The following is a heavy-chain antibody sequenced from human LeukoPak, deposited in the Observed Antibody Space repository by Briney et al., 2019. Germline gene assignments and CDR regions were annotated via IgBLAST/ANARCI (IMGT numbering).Heavy chain of an antibody. J-gene: IGHJ4*02. CDR3: ATFGVIVRNDYFDF. Sequence: PGGSLRLSCAASGFTFSSYAMSWVRQAPGKGLQWVSSITANGDATYYADSVKGRFTISRDNSKNTLYLQMSSLRAEDTAVYFCATFGVIVRNDYFDFWGQGALVAVSS. V-gene: IGHV3-23*01. CDR2: ITANGDAT. CDR1: GFTFSSYA. D-gene: IGHD3-3*01.